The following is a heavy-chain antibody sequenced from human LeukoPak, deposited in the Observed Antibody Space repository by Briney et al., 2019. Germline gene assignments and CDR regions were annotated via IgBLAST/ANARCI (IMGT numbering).Heavy chain of an antibody. D-gene: IGHD1-26*01. CDR2: ISAYNGNT. J-gene: IGHJ5*02. V-gene: IGHV1-18*01. CDR3: ARVTELLGWFDP. Sequence: ASVKVSCKASGYTFTSYGISWVRQAPGQGLEWMGWISAYNGNTNYAQKLQGRVTMTTDTSTSTVYMELRSLRSDDTAVYYCARVTELLGWFDPWGQGTLVTVSS. CDR1: GYTFTSYG.